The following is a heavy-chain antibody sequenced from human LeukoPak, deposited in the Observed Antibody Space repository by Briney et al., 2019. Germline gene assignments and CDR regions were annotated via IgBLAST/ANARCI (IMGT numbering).Heavy chain of an antibody. CDR3: ATTGYSSRNY. CDR1: GFPFSSYE. V-gene: IGHV3-48*03. Sequence: GSLRLSCAASGFPFSSYEMNWVRQAPGKGLEWVSYISSSGSTIYYADSVKGRFTISRDNAKNSLYLQMNSLRAEDTAVYYCATTGYSSRNYWGQGTLVTVSS. J-gene: IGHJ4*02. D-gene: IGHD6-13*01. CDR2: ISSSGSTI.